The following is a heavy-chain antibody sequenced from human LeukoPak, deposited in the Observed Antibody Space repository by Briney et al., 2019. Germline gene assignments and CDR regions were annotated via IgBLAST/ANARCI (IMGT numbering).Heavy chain of an antibody. CDR3: TRLEELATITRPNDY. V-gene: IGHV3-73*01. J-gene: IGHJ4*02. CDR2: IRSKHNNFAT. CDR1: GFTVSSNY. Sequence: GGSLRLSCAASGFTVSSNYMSWVRQASGKGLEWVGRIRSKHNNFATAFAASVKGRFTISRDDSRNTAYLQMNGLNTEDTAMYYCTRLEELATITRPNDYWGQGTLVTVSS. D-gene: IGHD5-24*01.